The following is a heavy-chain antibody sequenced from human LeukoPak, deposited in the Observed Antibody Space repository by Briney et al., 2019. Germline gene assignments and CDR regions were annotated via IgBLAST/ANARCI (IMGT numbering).Heavy chain of an antibody. CDR3: ARSALDNTRFYYVPFDY. V-gene: IGHV4-59*01. D-gene: IGHD3-22*01. J-gene: IGHJ4*02. Sequence: SETLSLTCTVSDDSISDYYRGWIRQPPGKGLEWIGYFYNSGGSTYNPSLKSRVTISADTSKNHFSLKLNSVTTADTAVYYCARSALDNTRFYYVPFDYLGLGALVTVSS. CDR2: FYNSGGS. CDR1: DDSISDYY.